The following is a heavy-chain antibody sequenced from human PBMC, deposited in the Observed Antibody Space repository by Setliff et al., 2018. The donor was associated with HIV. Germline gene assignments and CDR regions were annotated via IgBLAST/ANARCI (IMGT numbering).Heavy chain of an antibody. Sequence: GGSLRLSCAAPGFTFSSYAMSWVRQAPGKGLEWVSATSGSGVGTYYADSVKGRFTIPRDNSKNTLYLQMNSLRAEDTAVYYCAKHRDFGSGSYFDHWGQGTKVTVSS. CDR2: TSGSGVGT. V-gene: IGHV3-23*01. CDR1: GFTFSSYA. CDR3: AKHRDFGSGSYFDH. J-gene: IGHJ4*02. D-gene: IGHD3-10*01.